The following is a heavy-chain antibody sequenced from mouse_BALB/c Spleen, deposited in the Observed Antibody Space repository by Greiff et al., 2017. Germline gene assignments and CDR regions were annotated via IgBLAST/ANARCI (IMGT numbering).Heavy chain of an antibody. CDR1: GYTFTSYV. V-gene: IGHV1-14*01. D-gene: IGHD2-10*01. CDR3: ARDQAYYGNYGAMDY. J-gene: IGHJ4*01. Sequence: LEESGPELVKPGASVKMSCKASGYTFTSYVMHWVKQKPGQGLEWIGYINPYNDGTKYNEKFKGKATLTSDKSSSTAYMELSSLTSEDSAVYYCARDQAYYGNYGAMDYWGQGTSVTVSS. CDR2: INPYNDGT.